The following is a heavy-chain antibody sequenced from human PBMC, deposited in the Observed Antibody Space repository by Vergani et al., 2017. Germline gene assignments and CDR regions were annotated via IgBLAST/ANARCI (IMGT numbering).Heavy chain of an antibody. Sequence: QVQLVQSGAEVKKPGSSVKVSCKVSGGTFGSYIISWVRQAPGQGLEWMGRINPILDIPNYAQKFQGRVTITADKSTGTAYMELRSLRSEDTAVYYCARGLLGCSGGSCYKRRWFDPWGQGTLVTVSS. CDR1: GGTFGSYI. D-gene: IGHD2-15*01. V-gene: IGHV1-69*02. CDR2: INPILDIP. J-gene: IGHJ5*02. CDR3: ARGLLGCSGGSCYKRRWFDP.